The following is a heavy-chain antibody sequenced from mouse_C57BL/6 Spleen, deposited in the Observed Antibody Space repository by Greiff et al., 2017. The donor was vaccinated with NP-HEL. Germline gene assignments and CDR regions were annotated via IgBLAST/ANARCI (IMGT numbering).Heavy chain of an antibody. V-gene: IGHV1-15*01. J-gene: IGHJ3*01. D-gene: IGHD4-1*01. CDR1: GYTFTDYE. CDR3: TSNGFAY. Sequence: VKLMESGAELVRPGASVTLSCKASGYTFTDYEMHWVKQTPVHGLEWIGAIDPETGGTAYNQKFKGKAILTADKSSSTAYMELRSLTSEDSAVYYCTSNGFAYWGQGTLVTVSA. CDR2: IDPETGGT.